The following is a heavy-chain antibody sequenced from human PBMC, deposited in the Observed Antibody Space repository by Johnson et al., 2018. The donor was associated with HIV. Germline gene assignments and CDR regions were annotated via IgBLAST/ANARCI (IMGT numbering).Heavy chain of an antibody. CDR2: ISGSGGST. CDR3: ARGRWLHLGAFDI. CDR1: GFSFSSYG. Sequence: VQVVESGGGVVQPGGSLRLSCVASGFSFSSYGTHWVRQAPGKGLEWVSAISGSGGSTYYADSVKGRFTISRDNSKNSLYLQMNSLRAEDTAVYYCARGRWLHLGAFDIWGQGTMVTVSS. D-gene: IGHD5-24*01. J-gene: IGHJ3*02. V-gene: IGHV3-23*04.